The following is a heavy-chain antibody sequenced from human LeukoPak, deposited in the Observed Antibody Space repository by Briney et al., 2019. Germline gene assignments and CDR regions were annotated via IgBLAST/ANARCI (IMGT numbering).Heavy chain of an antibody. V-gene: IGHV7-4-1*02. CDR2: INTYTRNP. CDR1: GYTFSGYY. D-gene: IGHD2-21*02. J-gene: IGHJ4*01. Sequence: ASVKVSCKASGYTFSGYYMHWVRQAPGQGFEWMGFINTYTRNPTYAQGFTGRFVFSLDTSVSTAYLQITNLKAEDTAVYYCARQVGTASSHDFGHWGHGTLVTVSS. CDR3: ARQVGTASSHDFGH.